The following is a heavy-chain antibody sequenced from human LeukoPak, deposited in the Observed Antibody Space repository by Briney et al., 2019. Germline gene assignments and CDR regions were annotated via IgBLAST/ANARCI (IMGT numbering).Heavy chain of an antibody. J-gene: IGHJ4*02. V-gene: IGHV4-34*01. Sequence: SETLSLTCAVYGGSFSGYYWSWIRQPPGKGLEWIGEINHSGSTNYNPSLKSRVTISVDTSKNQFSLKLSSVTAADTAVYYCARESYYYDSSGYYVYDYWGQGTLVTVSS. CDR2: INHSGST. CDR1: GGSFSGYY. CDR3: ARESYYYDSSGYYVYDY. D-gene: IGHD3-22*01.